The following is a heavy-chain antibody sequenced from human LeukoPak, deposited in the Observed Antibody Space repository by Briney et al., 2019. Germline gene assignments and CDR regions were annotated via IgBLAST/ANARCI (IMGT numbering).Heavy chain of an antibody. CDR2: INSDGSST. CDR3: ARAEVEQLVIDY. V-gene: IGHV3-74*01. Sequence: GGSLRLSCAASGFTFSSYWMHWVRQAPGEGLVWVSRINSDGSSTSYADSVKGRFTISRDNAKNTLYLQMNSLRAEDMAVYYCARAEVEQLVIDYWGQGTLVTVSS. D-gene: IGHD6-6*01. CDR1: GFTFSSYW. J-gene: IGHJ4*02.